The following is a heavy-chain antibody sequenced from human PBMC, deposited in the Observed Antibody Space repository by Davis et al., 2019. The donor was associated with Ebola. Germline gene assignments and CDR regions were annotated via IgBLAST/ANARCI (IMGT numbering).Heavy chain of an antibody. CDR2: IYLYLLPL. D-gene: IGHD2-8*01. CDR1: GFSFSTYW. Sequence: PGGSLRLSCAASGFSFSTYWMTWVRPAPAFVLSSVSYIYLYLLPLYYVDSVKGRFTISRDNAKNSLYLQMNSLRVEDTAVYYCARDGLYCTNFDCKGDAFDIWGQVTMVTVSS. CDR3: ARDGLYCTNFDCKGDAFDI. J-gene: IGHJ3*02. V-gene: IGHV3-7*01.